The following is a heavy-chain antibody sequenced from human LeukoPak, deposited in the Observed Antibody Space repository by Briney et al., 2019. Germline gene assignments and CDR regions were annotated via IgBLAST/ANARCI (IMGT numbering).Heavy chain of an antibody. D-gene: IGHD2-21*02. CDR1: GGSISSGDYY. Sequence: SETLSLTCTVSGGSISSGDYYWSWVRQPPGKGLEWIGSIYYSGSTYYNPSLKSRVTISVDTSKNQFSLKLSSVTAADTAVYYCARTTGCGNDCYYYLDCWGQGTLVTVSS. CDR2: IYYSGST. V-gene: IGHV4-30-4*01. CDR3: ARTTGCGNDCYYYLDC. J-gene: IGHJ4*02.